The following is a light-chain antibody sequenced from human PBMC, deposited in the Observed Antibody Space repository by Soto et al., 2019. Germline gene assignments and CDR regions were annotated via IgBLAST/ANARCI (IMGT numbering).Light chain of an antibody. Sequence: EILLTQSPGTLSLSPGERATLSCRASQSVSGSYLAWYQQKPGQAPRLLIYGPSSRTTVIPDRFSGSGSVTDFTLTIIRLEPEDFSVFYCQQYGSSYTFGQGTKLEIK. CDR2: GPS. CDR1: QSVSGSY. CDR3: QQYGSSYT. J-gene: IGKJ2*01. V-gene: IGKV3-20*01.